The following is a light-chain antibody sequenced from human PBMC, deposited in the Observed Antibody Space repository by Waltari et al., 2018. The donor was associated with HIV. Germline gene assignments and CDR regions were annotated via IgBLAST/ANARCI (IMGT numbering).Light chain of an antibody. V-gene: IGLV2-8*01. J-gene: IGLJ2*01. CDR2: EVS. CDR3: SSYGGSNNHVV. Sequence: QSALTQPPSASGSPGQSVTIPCTGTSSDVGASNYVSWYPQHPGKAPKLLTSEVSKRPSGVPDRFSGSKSGNTASLTVSGLQAEDEADYYCSSYGGSNNHVVFGGGTKLTVL. CDR1: SSDVGASNY.